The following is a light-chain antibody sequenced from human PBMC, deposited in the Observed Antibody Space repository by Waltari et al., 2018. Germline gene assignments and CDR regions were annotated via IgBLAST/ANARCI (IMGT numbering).Light chain of an antibody. V-gene: IGKV3-11*01. Sequence: EIVLTQSPATLSLSPGERATLSCRASQSVSSYLAWYQQKPGQAPRLLIYDASNRATGIPARFSGRGSGTDFTLTISSLEPEDFAAYYCQQRSNWPYTFGQGTKLEIK. CDR2: DAS. CDR1: QSVSSY. J-gene: IGKJ2*01. CDR3: QQRSNWPYT.